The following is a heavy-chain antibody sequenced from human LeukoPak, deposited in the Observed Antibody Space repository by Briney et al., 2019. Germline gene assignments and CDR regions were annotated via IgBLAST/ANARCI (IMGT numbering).Heavy chain of an antibody. V-gene: IGHV4-59*01. CDR2: IYYSGST. CDR3: ARVLAAAAGSHYYYYYMDV. J-gene: IGHJ6*03. D-gene: IGHD6-13*01. CDR1: GGSISSYY. Sequence: PSETLSLTCTVSGGSISSYYWSWIRQPPGKGLEWIGYIYYSGSTNYNPSLKSRVTISVDTSKNQFSLKLSSVTAADTAVYYCARVLAAAAGSHYYYYYMDVWGKGTTVTVSS.